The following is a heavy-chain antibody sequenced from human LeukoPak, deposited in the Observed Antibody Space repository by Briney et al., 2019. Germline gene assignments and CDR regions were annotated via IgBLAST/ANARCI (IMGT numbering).Heavy chain of an antibody. J-gene: IGHJ3*02. V-gene: IGHV3-30*03. CDR1: GFTFSSYG. Sequence: GGSLRLSCAASGFTFSSYGMHWVRQAPGKGLEWVAVISYDGSNKYYADSVKGRFTISRDNSKNTLYLQMNSLRAEDSSVYYCARPTTVTTISADAFDIWGQGTMVTVSS. CDR3: ARPTTVTTISADAFDI. CDR2: ISYDGSNK. D-gene: IGHD4-17*01.